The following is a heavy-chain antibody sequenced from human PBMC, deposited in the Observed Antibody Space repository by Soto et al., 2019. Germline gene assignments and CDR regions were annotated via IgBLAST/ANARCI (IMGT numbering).Heavy chain of an antibody. D-gene: IGHD5-18*01. CDR1: GYTFTSYD. CDR3: ARSSDSYVLQFDP. Sequence: ASVKVSCKASGYTFTSYDINWFRQATGQGLEWMGWLNPNSYNTAYAQKLKGRVTMTRNTSISTAEMELSRMRSEDTAVYYCARSSDSYVLQFDPWGEGTLVTVSS. V-gene: IGHV1-8*01. J-gene: IGHJ5*02. CDR2: LNPNSYNT.